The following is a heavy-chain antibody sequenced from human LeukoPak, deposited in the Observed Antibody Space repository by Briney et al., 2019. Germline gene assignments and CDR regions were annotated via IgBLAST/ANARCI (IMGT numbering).Heavy chain of an antibody. CDR3: ARKQWLDSDWFDP. CDR1: GGSISSSSYY. J-gene: IGHJ5*02. Sequence: SETLSLTCTVSGGSISSSSYYWGWIRQPPGKGLEWIGSIYYSGSTYYNPSLKSRVTISVDTSKNQFSLKLSSVTAADTAVYYCARKQWLDSDWFDPWGQGTLVTVSS. CDR2: IYYSGST. V-gene: IGHV4-39*07. D-gene: IGHD6-19*01.